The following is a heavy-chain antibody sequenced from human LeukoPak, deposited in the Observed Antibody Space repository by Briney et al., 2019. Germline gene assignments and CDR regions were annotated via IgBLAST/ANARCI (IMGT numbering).Heavy chain of an antibody. D-gene: IGHD1-7*01. CDR1: GYSTSSGYY. V-gene: IGHV4-38-2*01. J-gene: IGHJ4*02. Sequence: KTSETLSLTCAVSGYSTSSGYYWGWIRQPPGKGLEWIGSIYHSGSTYYNPSLKSRVTISVDTSKNQFSLKLTSVTAADTAVYYCARLHWNSNYWGQGTLVTVSS. CDR3: ARLHWNSNY. CDR2: IYHSGST.